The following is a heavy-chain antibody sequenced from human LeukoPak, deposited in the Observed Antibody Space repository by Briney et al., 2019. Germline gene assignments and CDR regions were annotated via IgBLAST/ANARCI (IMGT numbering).Heavy chain of an antibody. CDR2: INHSGST. J-gene: IGHJ5*02. CDR1: GGSFSGYY. D-gene: IGHD6-19*01. Sequence: SETLSLTCAVYGGSFSGYYWSWIRQPPGKGLEWIGEINHSGSTNYNPSLKSRVTISVDTSKNQFSLKLSSVTAADTAVYYCARGRQWLVRTWAWFGPWGQGTLVTVSS. CDR3: ARGRQWLVRTWAWFGP. V-gene: IGHV4-34*01.